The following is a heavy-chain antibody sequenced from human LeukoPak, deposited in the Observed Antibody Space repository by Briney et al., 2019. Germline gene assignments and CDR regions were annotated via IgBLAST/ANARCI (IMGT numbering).Heavy chain of an antibody. Sequence: SETLSLTCTVSGGSISSSSYYWGWIRQPPGKGLEWIGSIYYSGSTHYKPSLKSRLTMSVDTSKNQFSLELSSVTAADTAVYYCARGSGLLDPWGQGTLVTVSS. V-gene: IGHV4-39*07. J-gene: IGHJ5*02. CDR3: ARGSGLLDP. CDR1: GGSISSSSYY. CDR2: IYYSGST.